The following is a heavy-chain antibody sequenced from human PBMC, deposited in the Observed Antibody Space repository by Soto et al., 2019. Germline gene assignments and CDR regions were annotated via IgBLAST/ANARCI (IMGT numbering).Heavy chain of an antibody. Sequence: SLTCAVYGGSFSGYYWSWIRQPPGKGLEWIGEINHSGSTNYNPSLKSRVTISVDTSKNQFSLKLSSVTAADTAVYYCARGRLNYDYVWGSYRYHDAFDNWGQGTMVTVSS. J-gene: IGHJ3*02. CDR2: INHSGST. D-gene: IGHD3-16*02. CDR1: GGSFSGYY. V-gene: IGHV4-34*01. CDR3: ARGRLNYDYVWGSYRYHDAFDN.